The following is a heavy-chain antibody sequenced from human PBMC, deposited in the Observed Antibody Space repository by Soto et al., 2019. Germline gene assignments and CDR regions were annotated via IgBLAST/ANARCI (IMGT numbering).Heavy chain of an antibody. Sequence: EVQLVESGGGLVQPGGSLRLSCAASGFTFSNDWMHWVRQAAGKGLVWVSRINWDGSAANYAASVKGRFTISRDNAKNTVYLQMNSLRGEDTAVYYCARGPRGVYGNDYWGQGALVTVSS. J-gene: IGHJ4*02. CDR1: GFTFSNDW. CDR2: INWDGSAA. CDR3: ARGPRGVYGNDY. V-gene: IGHV3-74*01. D-gene: IGHD2-8*02.